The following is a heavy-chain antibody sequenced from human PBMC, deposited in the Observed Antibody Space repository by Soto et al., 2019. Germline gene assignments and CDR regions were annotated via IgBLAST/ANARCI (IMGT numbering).Heavy chain of an antibody. CDR1: GGSISSGGYY. CDR2: IYYSGST. CDR3: ARVLGYCSGGSCYGGVKFWFDP. J-gene: IGHJ5*02. Sequence: SETLSLTCTVSGGSISSGGYYWSWIRQHPGKGLEWIGYIYYSGSTYYNPSLKSRVTISVDTSKNQFSLKLSSVTAADTAVYYCARVLGYCSGGSCYGGVKFWFDPWGQGTLVTVSS. D-gene: IGHD2-15*01. V-gene: IGHV4-31*03.